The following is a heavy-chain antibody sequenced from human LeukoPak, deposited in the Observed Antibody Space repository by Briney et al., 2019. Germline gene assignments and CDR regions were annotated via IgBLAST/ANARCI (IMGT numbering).Heavy chain of an antibody. CDR2: IYYSGST. CDR3: ARTFRYYYGSGSYYTPSKYYFDY. V-gene: IGHV4-39*01. D-gene: IGHD3-10*01. Sequence: SETLSLTCTVSGGSISSSSYYWGWIRQPPGKGLEWIGSIYYSGSTYYNPSLKSRVTISVDTSKNQFSLKLSSVTAADTAVYYCARTFRYYYGSGSYYTPSKYYFDYWGQGTLVTVSS. J-gene: IGHJ4*02. CDR1: GGSISSSSYY.